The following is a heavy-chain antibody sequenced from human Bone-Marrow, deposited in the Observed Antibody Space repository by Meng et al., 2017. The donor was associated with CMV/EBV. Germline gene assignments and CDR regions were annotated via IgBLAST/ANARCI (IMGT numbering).Heavy chain of an antibody. Sequence: GGSLRLSCVASGFTFSGYSMNWVRQTPGKGLEWVSSITSTSSNTYYSDSVKGRFTISRDNTKSSLYLQMNSLRDEDTAVYYCVRDLIRGVVGARPRGPGDLWGRGTLVPVSS. V-gene: IGHV3-21*01. CDR2: ITSTSSNT. CDR3: VRDLIRGVVGARPRGPGDL. J-gene: IGHJ2*01. D-gene: IGHD1-26*01. CDR1: GFTFSGYS.